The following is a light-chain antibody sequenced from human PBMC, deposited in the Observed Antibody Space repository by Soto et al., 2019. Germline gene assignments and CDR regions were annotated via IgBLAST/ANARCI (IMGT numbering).Light chain of an antibody. CDR2: KAS. CDR1: QTISSW. J-gene: IGKJ1*01. V-gene: IGKV1-5*03. Sequence: DIQMTQTPSALSASVGDRFTITFRASQTISSWLAWYQQKPGKAPKLLIYKASTLKSGVPSRFSGSGSGTEFTLTISSLQPDDFATYYCQQYNSYSEAFGQGTKV. CDR3: QQYNSYSEA.